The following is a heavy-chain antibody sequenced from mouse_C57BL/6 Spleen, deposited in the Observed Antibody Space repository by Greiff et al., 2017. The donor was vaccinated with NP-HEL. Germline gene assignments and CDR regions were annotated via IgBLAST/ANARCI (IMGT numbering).Heavy chain of an antibody. V-gene: IGHV1-52*01. Sequence: VQLQQPGAELVRPGSSVKLSCKASGYTFTSYWMHWVKQRPIQGLEWIGNIDPSDSETHYNQKFKDKATLTVDKSSSTAYMQLSSLTSEDSAVYYCASWYGSSYGYFDYWGQGTTLTVSS. CDR3: ASWYGSSYGYFDY. J-gene: IGHJ2*01. CDR1: GYTFTSYW. CDR2: IDPSDSET. D-gene: IGHD1-1*01.